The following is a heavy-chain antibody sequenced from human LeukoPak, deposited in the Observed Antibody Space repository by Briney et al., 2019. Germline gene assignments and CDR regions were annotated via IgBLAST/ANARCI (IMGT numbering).Heavy chain of an antibody. D-gene: IGHD2-15*01. CDR3: AREGVGYYLDQ. CDR1: GFTFSSYA. J-gene: IGHJ4*02. Sequence: GGSLRLSCAASGFTFSSYAMSWVRQAPGKGLEWVSFIRGSSSYMYYADSVKGRFTISRDNAKNSLYLQMNNLRAEDTAVYYCAREGVGYYLDQWGQGTLVTVSS. V-gene: IGHV3-21*01. CDR2: IRGSSSYM.